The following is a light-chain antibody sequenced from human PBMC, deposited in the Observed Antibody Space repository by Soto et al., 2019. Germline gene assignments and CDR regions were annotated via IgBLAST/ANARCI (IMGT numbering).Light chain of an antibody. CDR3: QTWGTGIHKV. V-gene: IGLV4-69*01. Sequence: QSVLTQSPSASASLGASVKLTCTLSSGHSSYAIAWHQQQPEKGPRYLMKLNSDGSHDKGDGIPDRFSGSSSGAERYLTISSLQSEDEADYYCQTWGTGIHKVFGGGTKLTVL. CDR1: SGHSSYA. CDR2: LNSDGSH. J-gene: IGLJ3*02.